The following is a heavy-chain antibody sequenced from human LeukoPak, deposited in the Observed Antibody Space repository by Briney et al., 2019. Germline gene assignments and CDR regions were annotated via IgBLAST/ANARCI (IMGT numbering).Heavy chain of an antibody. D-gene: IGHD3-22*01. CDR1: GFTFDDYA. CDR3: AKDIGGSGYNYFDY. V-gene: IGHV3-9*03. J-gene: IGHJ4*02. Sequence: LRLSCAGCGFTFDDYAMQWGRQAPGKGVERVSGISWNSGSKVYGDSVKGGLTISREKDKKSLYMQMNSLRVVDMALYYCAKDIGGSGYNYFDYWGQGTLVTVSS. CDR2: ISWNSGSK.